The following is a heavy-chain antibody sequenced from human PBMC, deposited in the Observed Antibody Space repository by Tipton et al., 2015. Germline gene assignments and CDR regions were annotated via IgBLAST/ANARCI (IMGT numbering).Heavy chain of an antibody. CDR1: GFTFRNYG. Sequence: SLRLSCAASGFTFRNYGIHWVRQAPGKGLEWVAVISYDGTNKYYGGSVKGRFTISRDNSRDTVYLQMNSLRADDTAVYYCARDHEELVVGERGLDVWGQGTTVTVSS. CDR2: ISYDGTNK. CDR3: ARDHEELVVGERGLDV. V-gene: IGHV3-30*03. J-gene: IGHJ6*02. D-gene: IGHD6-6*01.